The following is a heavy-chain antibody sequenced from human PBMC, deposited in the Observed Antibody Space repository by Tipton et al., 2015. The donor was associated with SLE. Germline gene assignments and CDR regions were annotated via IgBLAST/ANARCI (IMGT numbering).Heavy chain of an antibody. J-gene: IGHJ4*02. CDR3: ARGTVMDY. CDR1: GFTFSSYA. D-gene: IGHD3-10*01. V-gene: IGHV3-30-3*01. Sequence: SLRLSCAASGFTFSSYAMHWVRQAPGKGLEWVAVISYDGSNKYYADSVKGRFTISRDNSKNTLYLQMNSLRAEDTGVYYCARGTVMDYWGQGTLVTVSS. CDR2: ISYDGSNK.